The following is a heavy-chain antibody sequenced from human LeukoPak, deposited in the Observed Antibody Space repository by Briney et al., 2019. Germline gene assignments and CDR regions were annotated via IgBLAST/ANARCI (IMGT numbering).Heavy chain of an antibody. CDR3: AIMHPYYDGSGYWVQ. CDR1: GFTFSSYA. V-gene: IGHV3-23*01. J-gene: IGHJ4*02. Sequence: PGGSLRLSCAASGFTFSSYAMHWVRQAPGKGLEWVAGISTSGGSSSYADSVKGRFTISRDNPRNTLYMQMNSLRAEDTALYYCAIMHPYYDGSGYWVQWGQGTLVTVSS. D-gene: IGHD3-22*01. CDR2: ISTSGGSS.